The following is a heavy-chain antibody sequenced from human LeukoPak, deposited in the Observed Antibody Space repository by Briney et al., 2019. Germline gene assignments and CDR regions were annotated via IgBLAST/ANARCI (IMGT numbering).Heavy chain of an antibody. Sequence: ASVTVSCTVSGYTLTELSMHWARQAPGKGLEWMGGFDPEDGETIYAQKFQGRVTMTEDTSTDTAYMELSSLRSEDTAVYYCATERYYYDSSGRAFDIWGQGTMVTVSS. CDR1: GYTLTELS. V-gene: IGHV1-24*01. CDR2: FDPEDGET. D-gene: IGHD3-22*01. J-gene: IGHJ3*02. CDR3: ATERYYYDSSGRAFDI.